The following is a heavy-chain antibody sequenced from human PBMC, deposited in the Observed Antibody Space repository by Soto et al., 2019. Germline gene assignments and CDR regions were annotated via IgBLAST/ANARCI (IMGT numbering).Heavy chain of an antibody. CDR3: AREGHSDRGLRYLDY. CDR1: GFTFSSYG. CDR2: IWYDGSNK. D-gene: IGHD4-17*01. J-gene: IGHJ4*02. Sequence: QVQLVESGGGVVQPGRSLRLSCAASGFTFSSYGMHWVRQAPGKGLEWVAVIWYDGSNKYYADSVKGRFTISRDNSKNTRYLQRNSLRAEDTAVYYCAREGHSDRGLRYLDYWGQGTLVTVSS. V-gene: IGHV3-33*01.